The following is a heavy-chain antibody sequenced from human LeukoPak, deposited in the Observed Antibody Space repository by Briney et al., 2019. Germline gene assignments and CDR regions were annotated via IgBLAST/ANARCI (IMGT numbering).Heavy chain of an antibody. CDR3: AGGYYYDSSGYLFY. V-gene: IGHV4-34*01. Sequence: SETLSLTCAVYGGSFSDYFWNWIRQAPGKGLEWIGEINHSGDTNYNPSLKSRVTISVDTSKNQFSLKLSSVTAADTAVYYCAGGYYYDSSGYLFYWGQGTLVTVSS. CDR1: GGSFSDYF. J-gene: IGHJ4*02. D-gene: IGHD3-22*01. CDR2: INHSGDT.